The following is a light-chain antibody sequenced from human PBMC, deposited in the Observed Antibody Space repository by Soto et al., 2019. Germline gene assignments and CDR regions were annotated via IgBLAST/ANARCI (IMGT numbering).Light chain of an antibody. Sequence: DIQLTQTPSTLSASVGDEVTITCRASQGISSYLAWYQQKPGKAPKLLIYAASTLQSGVPSRFSGSGSGTEFTLTISSLQPEDFATYNCQQLNSYPRITFGQATRLEIK. V-gene: IGKV1-9*01. J-gene: IGKJ5*01. CDR3: QQLNSYPRIT. CDR1: QGISSY. CDR2: AAS.